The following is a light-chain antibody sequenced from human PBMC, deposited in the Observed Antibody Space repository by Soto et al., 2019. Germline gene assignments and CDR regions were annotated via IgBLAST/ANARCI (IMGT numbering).Light chain of an antibody. Sequence: QSALTQPPSVSGAPGQRVTISCTGSSSNIGAGYDVHWYQQLPGKAPKLLIYGNSNRPSGVSDRFSGSNSGTSASLAIFGLQAEDEADYYCQSYDSSLSGSVFGTGTKVTVL. CDR3: QSYDSSLSGSV. J-gene: IGLJ1*01. CDR2: GNS. V-gene: IGLV1-40*01. CDR1: SSNIGAGYD.